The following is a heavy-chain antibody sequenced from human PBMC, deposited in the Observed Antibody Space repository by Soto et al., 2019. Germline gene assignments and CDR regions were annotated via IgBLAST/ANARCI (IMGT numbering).Heavy chain of an antibody. CDR2: IYHSGST. CDR1: GWCISGSSW. J-gene: IGHJ4*02. CDR3: ARDPGRAVALD. V-gene: IGHV4-4*02. D-gene: IGHD6-19*01. Sequence: SETLSLTCAVSGWCISGSSWWSWIRQSPGKGLEWIGEIYHSGSTNYNPSLKSRVSISVDTSKNQFSLEIYSVTASDTAIYYCARDPGRAVALDWGEGTLVT.